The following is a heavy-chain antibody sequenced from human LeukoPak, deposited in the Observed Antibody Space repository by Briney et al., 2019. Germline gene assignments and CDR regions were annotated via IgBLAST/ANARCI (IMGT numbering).Heavy chain of an antibody. Sequence: SQTLSLTCTVSGGSISSGSYYWSWIRQPAGKGLEWIGRIYTSGSTNYNPSLKSRVTISVDTSKNQFSLKLSSVTAADTAVYYCARDGYCSSTSGSDPGLGYSYDMDVWGKGTTVTVSS. J-gene: IGHJ6*03. D-gene: IGHD2-2*01. CDR1: GGSISSGSYY. V-gene: IGHV4-61*02. CDR3: ARDGYCSSTSGSDPGLGYSYDMDV. CDR2: IYTSGST.